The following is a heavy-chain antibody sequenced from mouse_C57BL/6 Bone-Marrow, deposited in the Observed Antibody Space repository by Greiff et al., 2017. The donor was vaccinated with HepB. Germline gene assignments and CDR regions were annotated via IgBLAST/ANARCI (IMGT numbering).Heavy chain of an antibody. Sequence: VHLVESDAELVKPGASVKISCKVSGYTFTDHTIHWMKQRPEQGLEWIGYIYPRDGSTKYNEKFKGKATLTADKSSSTAYMQLNSLTSEDSAVYFCARCDYYGSSYYAMDYWGQGTSVTVSS. CDR3: ARCDYYGSSYYAMDY. CDR2: IYPRDGST. D-gene: IGHD1-1*01. V-gene: IGHV1-78*01. CDR1: GYTFTDHT. J-gene: IGHJ4*01.